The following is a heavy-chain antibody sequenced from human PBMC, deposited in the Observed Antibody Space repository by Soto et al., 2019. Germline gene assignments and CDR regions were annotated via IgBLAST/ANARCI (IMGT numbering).Heavy chain of an antibody. CDR1: GGSISSGGYS. CDR3: ARSGSRGIGAFDI. CDR2: IYHGST. D-gene: IGHD3-22*01. V-gene: IGHV4-30-2*01. Sequence: QLQLQESGSGLVKASQTLSLTCAVSGGSISSGGYSWSWIRQPPGKGLEWIGYIYHGSTYYNPSLRILLPXAXDXXKNQVSLQLSSVPAADTAVYYCARSGSRGIGAFDIWGQGTMVTVSS. J-gene: IGHJ3*02.